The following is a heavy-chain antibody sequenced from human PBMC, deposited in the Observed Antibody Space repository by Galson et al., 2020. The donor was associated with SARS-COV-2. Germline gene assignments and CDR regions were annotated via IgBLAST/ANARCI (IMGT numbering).Heavy chain of an antibody. J-gene: IGHJ5*01. D-gene: IGHD6-19*01. CDR3: ARDRVPFSSGWNFDS. Sequence: ASVKVSCKASGDTFSKYGFTWVRQAPGQGLEWMGSISAYNGNTNYAQKFQGRITMTTDTSTSTAFMELRRLTSDDTAVYYCARDRVPFSSGWNFDSWGQGTLVTVSS. CDR2: ISAYNGNT. V-gene: IGHV1-18*01. CDR1: GDTFSKYG.